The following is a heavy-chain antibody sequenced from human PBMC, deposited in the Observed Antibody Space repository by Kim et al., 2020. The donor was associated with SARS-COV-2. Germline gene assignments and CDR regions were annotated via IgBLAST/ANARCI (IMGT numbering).Heavy chain of an antibody. CDR1: GYSFSSYW. D-gene: IGHD6-19*01. CDR3: ARRDSSAWYYFDY. V-gene: IGHV5-51*01. CDR2: IYPVDSDT. Sequence: GESLKISCKASGYSFSSYWIGWVRQMPGKGLAWLAIIYPVDSDTRYSPSFQGQVTISADKSINTAYLQCSSLKASDTAMYYCARRDSSAWYYFDYWAQGTLVTGSA. J-gene: IGHJ4*02.